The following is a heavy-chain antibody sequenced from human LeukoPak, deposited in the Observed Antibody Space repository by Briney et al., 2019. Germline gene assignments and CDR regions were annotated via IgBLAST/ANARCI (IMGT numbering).Heavy chain of an antibody. J-gene: IGHJ6*02. CDR1: GGTFSSYA. Sequence: ASVKVSCKASGGTFSSYAISWVRQAPGQGLERMGGIIPIFGTANYAQKFQGRVTITADESTSTAYMELSSLRSEDTAVYYCARGEFGVVTNIPYYYYYGMDVWGQGTTVTVSS. V-gene: IGHV1-69*13. D-gene: IGHD3-3*01. CDR3: ARGEFGVVTNIPYYYYYGMDV. CDR2: IIPIFGTA.